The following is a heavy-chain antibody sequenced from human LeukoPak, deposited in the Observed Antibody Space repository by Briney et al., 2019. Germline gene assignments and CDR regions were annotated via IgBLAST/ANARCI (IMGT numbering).Heavy chain of an antibody. D-gene: IGHD2-2*02. CDR2: ISGSGGST. V-gene: IGHV3-23*01. CDR1: GFTFSSYA. CDR3: AKDFKEVVVVPAAIPGDMDV. J-gene: IGHJ6*03. Sequence: GGSLRLSCAASGFTFSSYAMSWVRQAPGKGLEWVSAISGSGGSTYYADSVKGRFTISRDNSKNTLYLQMNSLRAEDTAVYSCAKDFKEVVVVPAAIPGDMDVWGKGTTVTVSS.